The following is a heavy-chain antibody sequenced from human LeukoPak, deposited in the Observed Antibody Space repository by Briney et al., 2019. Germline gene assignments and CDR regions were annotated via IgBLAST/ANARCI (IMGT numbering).Heavy chain of an antibody. J-gene: IGHJ4*02. Sequence: GGSLRLSCAASGFTFSSYSMNWVRQAPGKGLEWVSSISSSSSYIYYADSVKGRFTISRDNAKNSLYLQMNSLRAEDTAVYYCARGPLYFGWLTDYWGQGTLVTVSS. V-gene: IGHV3-21*01. CDR2: ISSSSSYI. D-gene: IGHD3-9*01. CDR1: GFTFSSYS. CDR3: ARGPLYFGWLTDY.